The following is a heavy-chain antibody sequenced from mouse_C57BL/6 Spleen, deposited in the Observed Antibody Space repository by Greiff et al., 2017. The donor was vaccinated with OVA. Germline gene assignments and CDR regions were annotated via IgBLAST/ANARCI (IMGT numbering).Heavy chain of an antibody. CDR1: GYSITSGYY. CDR3: AREGGLPYYFDY. V-gene: IGHV3-6*01. J-gene: IGHJ2*01. CDR2: ISYDGSN. Sequence: EVKLQESGPGLVKPSQSLSLTCSVTGYSITSGYYWNWIRQFPGNKLEWMGYISYDGSNNYNPSLKNRISITRDTSKNQFFLKLNSVTTEDTATYYCAREGGLPYYFDYWGQGTTLTVSS. D-gene: IGHD2-2*01.